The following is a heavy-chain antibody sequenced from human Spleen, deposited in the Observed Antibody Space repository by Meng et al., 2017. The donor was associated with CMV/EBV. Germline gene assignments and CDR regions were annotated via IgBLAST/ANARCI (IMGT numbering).Heavy chain of an antibody. J-gene: IGHJ6*02. CDR3: ARGLSMTYYYYYGMDV. Sequence: GESLKIPCAASGFTFSSYAMHWVRQAPGKGLEWVAVISYDGSNKYYADSVKGRFTISRDNSKNTLYLQMNSLRAEDTAVYYCARGLSMTYYYYYGMDVWGQGTTVTVSS. CDR1: GFTFSSYA. V-gene: IGHV3-30-3*01. D-gene: IGHD2/OR15-2a*01. CDR2: ISYDGSNK.